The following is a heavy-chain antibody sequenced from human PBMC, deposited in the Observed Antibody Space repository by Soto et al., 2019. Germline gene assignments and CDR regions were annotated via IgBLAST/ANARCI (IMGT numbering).Heavy chain of an antibody. CDR1: GGSISSGGYS. V-gene: IGHV4-30-2*05. CDR2: IYYSGST. Sequence: SETLSLTCAVSGGSISSGGYSWSWIRQPPGKGLEWIGYIYYSGSTYYNPSLKSRVTISVDTSKNQFSLKLSSVTAADTAVYYCARGSYTIFGVVMDVWGQGTTVTVSS. CDR3: ARGSYTIFGVVMDV. D-gene: IGHD3-3*01. J-gene: IGHJ6*02.